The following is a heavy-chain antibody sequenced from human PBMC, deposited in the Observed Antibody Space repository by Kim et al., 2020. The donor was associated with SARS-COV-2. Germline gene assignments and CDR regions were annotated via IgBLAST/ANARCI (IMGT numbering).Heavy chain of an antibody. CDR3: ARRTGSGSFDWFDP. Sequence: GGSLRLSCAASGFTLSNHAMHWVRQAPGKGLEWVSRISSDGSNTNYADSVKGRFAISRDNAKNTLYLQMNNLRAEDTAVYYCARRTGSGSFDWFDPWGQGTLVTVSS. CDR2: ISSDGSNT. V-gene: IGHV3-74*01. CDR1: GFTLSNHA. D-gene: IGHD3-10*01. J-gene: IGHJ5*02.